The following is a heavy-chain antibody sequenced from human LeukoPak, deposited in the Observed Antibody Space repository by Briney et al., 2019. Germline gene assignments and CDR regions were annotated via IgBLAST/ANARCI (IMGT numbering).Heavy chain of an antibody. J-gene: IGHJ5*02. D-gene: IGHD5-18*01. CDR3: ARVGGGYSYGQHNWFDP. Sequence: GASVKVSCKAFGGTFSSYAISWVRQAPGQGLEWMGRIIPILGIANYAQKFQGRVTITADKSTSTAYMELSSLRSEDTAVYYCARVGGGYSYGQHNWFDPWGQGTLVTVSS. CDR2: IIPILGIA. CDR1: GGTFSSYA. V-gene: IGHV1-69*04.